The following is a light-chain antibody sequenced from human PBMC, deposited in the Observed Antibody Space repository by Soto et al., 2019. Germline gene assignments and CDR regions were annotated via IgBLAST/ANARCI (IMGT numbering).Light chain of an antibody. Sequence: QSVLTQPASVSGSPGQSITISCAGSGGDVGNYDLLSWYQKIPGKAPKLIIFEVNRRPSGVSDRFSGSKSGSTASLTISGLQAEDEADYYCSAYTTSIALYVFGAGTKLTVL. CDR3: SAYTTSIALYV. J-gene: IGLJ1*01. CDR2: EVN. V-gene: IGLV2-14*02. CDR1: GGDVGNYDL.